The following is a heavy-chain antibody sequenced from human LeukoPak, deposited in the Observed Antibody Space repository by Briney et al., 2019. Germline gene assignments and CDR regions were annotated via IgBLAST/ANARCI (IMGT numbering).Heavy chain of an antibody. V-gene: IGHV1-2*02. CDR2: INPKSGDT. J-gene: IGHJ4*02. CDR3: ARVDYYGSGSQGPYFDY. CDR1: GYTFTGYY. D-gene: IGHD3-10*01. Sequence: ASVKVSCKASGYTFTGYYMHWVRQAPGQGLEWMGRINPKSGDTNYAQNFQGRVTMTRDTSINTAYMGLSRLRSDDTAVYFCARVDYYGSGSQGPYFDYWGQGTLVTVSS.